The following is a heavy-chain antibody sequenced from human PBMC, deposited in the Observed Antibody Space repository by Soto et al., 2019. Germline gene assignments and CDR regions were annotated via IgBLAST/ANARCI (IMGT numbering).Heavy chain of an antibody. V-gene: IGHV7-4-1*01. D-gene: IGHD5-18*01. CDR1: GYTFTSYA. CDR2: INTNTGNP. J-gene: IGHJ6*02. Sequence: ASVKVSCNASGYTFTSYAMNWVRQAPRQGLERMGWINTNTGNPTYAQGFTGRFVFSLDTTVSTAYLQICSRLAEDAAVFYCSRLGLGIQPVYNYYGMDVWGQGTTVTVSS. CDR3: SRLGLGIQPVYNYYGMDV.